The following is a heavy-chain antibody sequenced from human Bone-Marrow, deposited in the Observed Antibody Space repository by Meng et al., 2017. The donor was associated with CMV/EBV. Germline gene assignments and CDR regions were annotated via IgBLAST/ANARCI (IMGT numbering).Heavy chain of an antibody. D-gene: IGHD3-16*01. Sequence: SETLSLTCTVSGGSISSGGYYWSWIRQHPGKGLEWIGYIYYSGSTYYNPSLKSRVTISVDTSKNQFSLKLSSVTAADTAVYYCARVVSSHDWFDPWGQGTLVTVS. J-gene: IGHJ5*02. CDR1: GGSISSGGYY. V-gene: IGHV4-31*03. CDR2: IYYSGST. CDR3: ARVVSSHDWFDP.